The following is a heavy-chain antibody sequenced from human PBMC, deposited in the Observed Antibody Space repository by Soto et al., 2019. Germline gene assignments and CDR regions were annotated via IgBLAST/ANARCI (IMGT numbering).Heavy chain of an antibody. CDR1: GGSISSVAFY. V-gene: IGHV4-31*03. CDR3: AGSTTTRPLFHY. CDR2: IYYTGSA. D-gene: IGHD6-6*01. J-gene: IGHJ4*02. Sequence: PSETLSLTCTVSGGSISSVAFYWNWVRQHPVKGLEWIGYIYYTGSAYYNPSLKSRVTISVDTSKNQFSLNLNSVTAADAAIYYCAGSTTTRPLFHYWDQGALVTVSS.